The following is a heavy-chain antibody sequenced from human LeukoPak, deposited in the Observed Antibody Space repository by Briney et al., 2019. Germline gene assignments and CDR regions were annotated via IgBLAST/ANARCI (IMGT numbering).Heavy chain of an antibody. CDR1: GFTFSGYC. D-gene: IGHD2-15*01. V-gene: IGHV3-21*01. CDR2: ISSSSSDT. J-gene: IGHJ3*02. CDR3: ARDLGRSNGGWGDFDI. Sequence: GGSLRLSCAASGFTFSGYCMNWIRQAPGKGLEWVSSISSSSSDTYYADSVKGRFTISRDNAKNSLYLQMNSLSAEDTAVYYCARDLGRSNGGWGDFDIWGQGTTVTVSS.